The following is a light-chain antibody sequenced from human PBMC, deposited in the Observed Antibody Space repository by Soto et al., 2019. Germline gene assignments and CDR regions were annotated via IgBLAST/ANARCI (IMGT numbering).Light chain of an antibody. V-gene: IGKV3-20*01. CDR3: XXXXXSPPAYT. CDR2: GAS. Sequence: EIVLTQSPGTVSLSPGERATLSCRASQSVSSRNLAWYRQKPGQAPSLLIFGASNRATGIPDRFSGSGSGTDFTLTISRLEPEDXXXXXXXXXXXSPPAYTFGQGTKLEIK. CDR1: QSVSSRN. J-gene: IGKJ2*01.